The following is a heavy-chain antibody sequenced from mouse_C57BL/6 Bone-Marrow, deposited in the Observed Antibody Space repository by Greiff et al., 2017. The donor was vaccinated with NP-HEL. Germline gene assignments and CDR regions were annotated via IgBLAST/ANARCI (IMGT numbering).Heavy chain of an antibody. V-gene: IGHV1-50*01. J-gene: IGHJ3*01. CDR2: IDPSDSYT. CDR3: AREDLWVAY. Sequence: QVQLQQPGAELVKPGASVKLSCKASGYTFTSYWMQWVKQRPGQGLEWIGEIDPSDSYTNYNQKFKGKATLTVDTSSRTAYMQLSSLTSEDSAVYYCAREDLWVAYWGQGTLVTVSA. CDR1: GYTFTSYW.